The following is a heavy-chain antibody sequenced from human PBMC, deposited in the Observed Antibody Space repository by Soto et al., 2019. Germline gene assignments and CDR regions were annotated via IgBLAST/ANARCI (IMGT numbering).Heavy chain of an antibody. CDR3: AKDGSNRPIDY. CDR1: GFNFSAFA. CDR2: ASATGGSV. V-gene: IGHV3-23*01. J-gene: IGHJ4*02. Sequence: GGSLRLSCVGSGFNFSAFAMHWVRQAPGKGLEWVASASATGGSVYYADSVRGRFAISRDESKSTLYLQMNSLRVDDTAVYYCAKDGSNRPIDYWGQGTLVTVSS. D-gene: IGHD2-2*01.